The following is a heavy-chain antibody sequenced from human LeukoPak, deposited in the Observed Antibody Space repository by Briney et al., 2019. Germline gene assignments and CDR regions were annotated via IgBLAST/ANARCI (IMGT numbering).Heavy chain of an antibody. D-gene: IGHD1-14*01. J-gene: IGHJ4*02. Sequence: GWSVRLSCAASGFTFSSYWMHWVRQAPGKGLVWVSRINTDGSGTTYADSVKGRFTISRDNAKNTLSLQMNSLRAEDTAVYYCARSPQSNHASDYWGQGTLVTVSS. V-gene: IGHV3-74*01. CDR2: INTDGSGT. CDR1: GFTFSSYW. CDR3: ARSPQSNHASDY.